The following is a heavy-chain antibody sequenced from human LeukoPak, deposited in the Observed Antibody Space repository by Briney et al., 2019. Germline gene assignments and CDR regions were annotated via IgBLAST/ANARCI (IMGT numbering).Heavy chain of an antibody. V-gene: IGHV3-21*04. CDR3: ARDRDYSSSCPDY. J-gene: IGHJ4*02. CDR2: ISSSSGYI. CDR1: GFTFSSYS. D-gene: IGHD6-13*01. Sequence: GGSLRLSCAASGFTFSSYSMNWVRQAPGKGLEWVSSISSSSGYIYYADSVKGRFTISRDNAKNSLYLQMNSLRAEDTAVYYCARDRDYSSSCPDYWGQGTLVTVSS.